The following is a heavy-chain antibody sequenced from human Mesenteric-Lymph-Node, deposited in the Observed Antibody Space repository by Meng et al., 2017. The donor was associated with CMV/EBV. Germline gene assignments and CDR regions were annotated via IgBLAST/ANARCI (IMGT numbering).Heavy chain of an antibody. CDR2: ISYSGTT. CDR3: AGGAAYIGYDHLLHNDY. D-gene: IGHD1-26*01. Sequence: SETLSLTCTVSGGSINNYYWSWIRQPPGKGLEWIGYISYSGTTNYNPSLKSRVTTSVDTSKNQFSLKLSSVTAADTAVYYCAGGAAYIGYDHLLHNDYWGQGMLVTVSS. V-gene: IGHV4-59*01. CDR1: GGSINNYY. J-gene: IGHJ4*02.